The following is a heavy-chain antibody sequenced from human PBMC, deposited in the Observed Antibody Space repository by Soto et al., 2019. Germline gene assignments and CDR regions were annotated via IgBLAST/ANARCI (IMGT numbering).Heavy chain of an antibody. CDR3: ARGNSGSYGSFDY. J-gene: IGHJ4*02. D-gene: IGHD1-26*01. CDR1: GYSFTSYW. V-gene: IGHV5-51*01. Sequence: ESLKISCKVAGYSFTSYWIGWVRQMPGKGLEWMGIIYPADSNTKYSPSLQGQVSISADRSISTAYLQWSSLKASDTAIYYCARGNSGSYGSFDYWGQGTPVTVSS. CDR2: IYPADSNT.